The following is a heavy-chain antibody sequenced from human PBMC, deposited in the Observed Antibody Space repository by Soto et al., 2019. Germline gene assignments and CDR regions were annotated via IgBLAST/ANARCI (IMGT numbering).Heavy chain of an antibody. Sequence: PGGSLRLSCAASGFTFSDYYMSWIRQAPGKGLEWVSNIRTSGSTINYADSVKGRFTISRDDSKNSLFLQMNSLKTEDTAVYYWSRAGILTTPYYVDYWGRGTLVTVSS. CDR1: GFTFSDYY. CDR2: IRTSGSTI. CDR3: SRAGILTTPYYVDY. V-gene: IGHV3-11*01. J-gene: IGHJ4*01. D-gene: IGHD4-4*01.